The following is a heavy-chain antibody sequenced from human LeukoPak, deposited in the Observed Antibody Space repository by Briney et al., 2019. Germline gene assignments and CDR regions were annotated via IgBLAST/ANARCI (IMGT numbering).Heavy chain of an antibody. CDR2: ISGSDDTT. D-gene: IGHD5-18*01. CDR3: ARDADTAMVTGRFDK. J-gene: IGHJ4*02. V-gene: IGHV3-23*01. Sequence: GGSLRLSCAVSGFIVNYYGMSWVRQSPGKGLEWVSGISGSDDTTYHADSVKGRFTVSRDNSKNTLYLQMNSLRAEDTAVYYCARDADTAMVTGRFDKWGQGTLVTVSS. CDR1: GFIVNYYG.